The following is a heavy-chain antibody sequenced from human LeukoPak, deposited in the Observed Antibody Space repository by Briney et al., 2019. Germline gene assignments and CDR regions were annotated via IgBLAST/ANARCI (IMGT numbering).Heavy chain of an antibody. CDR1: GFTFSSSG. J-gene: IGHJ5*02. CDR2: ILYNGSNK. Sequence: PGGSLRLSCAASGFTFSSSGMHWVRQAPGKGLEWVAVILYNGSNKYYADSVKGRFTISRDNSKNTLYLQMNSLRVEDTAVYYRARVGGYCSGGSCYRGYSWFDPWGQGTLVTVSS. CDR3: ARVGGYCSGGSCYRGYSWFDP. D-gene: IGHD2-15*01. V-gene: IGHV3-33*01.